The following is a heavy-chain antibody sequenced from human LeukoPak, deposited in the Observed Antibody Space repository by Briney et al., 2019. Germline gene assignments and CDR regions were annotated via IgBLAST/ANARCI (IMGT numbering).Heavy chain of an antibody. Sequence: PGGSLRLSCAASGFTFSNYWMSWVRQAPGKGLEWVANIKQDGSEKYYVDSVKGRFTISRDNAKNSLYLEMNSLRAEDTAVYYCARDLYNWNDGNYWGQGTLVTVSS. CDR2: IKQDGSEK. D-gene: IGHD1-1*01. J-gene: IGHJ4*02. V-gene: IGHV3-7*01. CDR1: GFTFSNYW. CDR3: ARDLYNWNDGNY.